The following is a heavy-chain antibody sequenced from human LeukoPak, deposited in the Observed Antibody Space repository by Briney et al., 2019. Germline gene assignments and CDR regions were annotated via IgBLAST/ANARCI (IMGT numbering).Heavy chain of an antibody. J-gene: IGHJ4*02. D-gene: IGHD2-8*02. Sequence: GGSLRLSCAASGFTFSTYAMTWVRQAPGRGLEWVSTIRGSGGSTYYADSVKGRFTISRDNAKNSLYLQMNNLRDEDTAVYHCARGTGYFDYWGQGTLVTVSS. CDR2: IRGSGGST. CDR3: ARGTGYFDY. CDR1: GFTFSTYA. V-gene: IGHV3-23*01.